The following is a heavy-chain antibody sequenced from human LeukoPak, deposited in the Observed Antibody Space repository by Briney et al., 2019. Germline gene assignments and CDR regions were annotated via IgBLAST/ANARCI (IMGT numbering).Heavy chain of an antibody. Sequence: SETLSLTCAVYGGSFSGYYWSWIRQPPGKGLEWIGEINHSGSTNYNPSLKSRVTISVDTSKNQFSLKLSSVTAADTAVYYCARGLGGSWYYYYYMDVWGKGTTVTVS. D-gene: IGHD6-13*01. CDR3: ARGLGGSWYYYYYMDV. V-gene: IGHV4-34*01. J-gene: IGHJ6*03. CDR1: GGSFSGYY. CDR2: INHSGST.